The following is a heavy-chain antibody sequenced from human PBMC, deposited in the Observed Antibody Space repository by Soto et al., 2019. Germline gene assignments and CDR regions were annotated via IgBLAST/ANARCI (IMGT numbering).Heavy chain of an antibody. CDR2: VNPHTGGT. Sequence: QVQLVQSGAEVKKPGASVKVSCKTSGYTFIGYYLNWVRQAPGQRLEWMGWVNPHTGGTHYAQKFVGRVTMTRDTSTYTAYMELSGLKFDDTATYFCARVMAYEQQLVPFDYWGQGTLVTVSS. CDR1: GYTFIGYY. J-gene: IGHJ4*02. V-gene: IGHV1-2*02. D-gene: IGHD6-13*01. CDR3: ARVMAYEQQLVPFDY.